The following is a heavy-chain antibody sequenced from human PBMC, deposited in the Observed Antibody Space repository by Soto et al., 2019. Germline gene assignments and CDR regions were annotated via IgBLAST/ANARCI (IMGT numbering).Heavy chain of an antibody. CDR1: AGSISSGGYY. CDR3: ARDESSWFDP. CDR2: IYYSGST. Sequence: TRSLTCPFSAGSISSGGYYWSWIRQHPGKGLEWIGYIYYSGSTYYNPSLKSRVTISVDTSKNQFSLKLSSVTDADTAVYYCARDESSWFDPWGQGTLVTVSS. V-gene: IGHV4-31*03. J-gene: IGHJ5*01.